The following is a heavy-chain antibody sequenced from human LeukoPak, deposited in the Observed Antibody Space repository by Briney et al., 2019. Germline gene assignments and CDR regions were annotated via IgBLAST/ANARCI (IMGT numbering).Heavy chain of an antibody. Sequence: GGSLRLSCAASGFTFSSYSMNWVRQAPGKGLEWVSSISSSSSYIYYADSVKGRFTISRDNVKNSLYLQMNSLRAEDTAVYYCASKAVAGTVDYWGQGTLVTVSS. V-gene: IGHV3-21*01. CDR3: ASKAVAGTVDY. J-gene: IGHJ4*02. CDR1: GFTFSSYS. CDR2: ISSSSSYI. D-gene: IGHD6-19*01.